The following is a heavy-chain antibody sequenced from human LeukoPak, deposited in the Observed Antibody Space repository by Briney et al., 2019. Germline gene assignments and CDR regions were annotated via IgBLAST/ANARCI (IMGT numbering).Heavy chain of an antibody. D-gene: IGHD5-12*01. V-gene: IGHV3-48*03. Sequence: HPGGSLRLSCAASGFTFGSYEMNWVRQAPGKRLEWVSYISSRAGSIYLADSVKDRFSVSRDNAKNSLYLQMTSLRAEDTGIYYCARVLLSGYDRPIDFWGQGTLVTVSS. J-gene: IGHJ4*02. CDR1: GFTFGSYE. CDR3: ARVLLSGYDRPIDF. CDR2: ISSRAGSI.